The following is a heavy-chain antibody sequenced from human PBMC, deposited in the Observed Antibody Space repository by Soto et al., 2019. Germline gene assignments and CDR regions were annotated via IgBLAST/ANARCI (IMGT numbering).Heavy chain of an antibody. Sequence: RRILKVPGEGLEWVSVIYSGGSTHDADYVKGRFSVSRDTSKSTVDLQMNSLRVDDTAVYYCGTSSRRDYHSAMAVWGQGTAVPVS. D-gene: IGHD6-6*01. J-gene: IGHJ6*02. CDR2: IYSGGST. V-gene: IGHV3-53*01. CDR3: GTSSRRDYHSAMAV.